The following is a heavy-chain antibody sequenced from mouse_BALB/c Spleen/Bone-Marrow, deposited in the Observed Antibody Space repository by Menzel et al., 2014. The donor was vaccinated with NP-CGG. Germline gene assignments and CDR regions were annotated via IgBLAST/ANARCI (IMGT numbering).Heavy chain of an antibody. CDR3: ARWRYPCAMDY. J-gene: IGHJ4*01. Sequence: VQLQQPGPELVKPGASVKMSCKASGYTFTSYVMHWVKQKPGQGLEWIGYINPYNDGTKYNEKFKGKATLTSDKSSSTAYMELSSLASEDSAVYYCARWRYPCAMDYWGQGTSVTVSS. CDR2: INPYNDGT. V-gene: IGHV1-14*01. CDR1: GYTFTSYV. D-gene: IGHD5-1-1*01.